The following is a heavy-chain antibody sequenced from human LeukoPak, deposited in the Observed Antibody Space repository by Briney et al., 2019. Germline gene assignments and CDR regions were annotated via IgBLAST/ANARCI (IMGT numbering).Heavy chain of an antibody. CDR3: AKYREFWDSYDY. CDR1: GFTFSSYA. V-gene: IGHV3-23*01. D-gene: IGHD3-22*01. CDR2: IGYSGGNT. Sequence: GGSLTLSCAASGFTFSSYAMSWVRQAPGKGLEWVGSIGYSGGNTYYADSVKGGFTISRDTSKNTPYLQLNSLRAEETAVYYCAKYREFWDSYDYWGQGTLVTVSS. J-gene: IGHJ4*02.